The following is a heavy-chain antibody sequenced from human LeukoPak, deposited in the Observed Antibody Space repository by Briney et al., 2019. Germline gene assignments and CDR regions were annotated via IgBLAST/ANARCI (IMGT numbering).Heavy chain of an antibody. Sequence: ASVKVSCKASGYTFSGYHMHWVRQAPGHGLEWMGWSDPKSGATKYEHFQGRVTMTRDTSISTAYMELSRLTSDDTAVYYCARGNFYDNKGYSPELRYWGQGTLVTVSS. CDR2: SDPKSGAT. D-gene: IGHD3-10*01. V-gene: IGHV1-2*02. CDR3: ARGNFYDNKGYSPELRY. J-gene: IGHJ4*02. CDR1: GYTFSGYH.